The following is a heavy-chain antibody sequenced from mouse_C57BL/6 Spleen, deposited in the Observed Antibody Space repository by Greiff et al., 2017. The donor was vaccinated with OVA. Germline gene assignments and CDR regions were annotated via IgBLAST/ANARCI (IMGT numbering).Heavy chain of an antibody. D-gene: IGHD1-1*02. CDR2: IYPRSGNT. V-gene: IGHV1-81*01. CDR3: ARDYGQSPAY. J-gene: IGHJ3*01. CDR1: GYTFTSYG. Sequence: VQLQQSGAELARPGASVKLSCKASGYTFTSYGISWVKQRTGQGLEWIGEIYPRSGNTYYNEKFQGKATLPADKSSSTAYMELRSLTSEDSAVYFCARDYGQSPAYWGQGTLVTVSA.